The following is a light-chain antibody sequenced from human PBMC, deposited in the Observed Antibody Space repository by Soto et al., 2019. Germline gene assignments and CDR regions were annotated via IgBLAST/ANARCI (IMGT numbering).Light chain of an antibody. CDR1: QNISNY. CDR3: QQYDNLPLT. J-gene: IGKJ4*01. CDR2: AAS. V-gene: IGKV1-33*01. Sequence: DIQMTQSPSSLSASVGDRGTITCRASQNISNYLNWYRQKPGKAPKILIYAASSLQSGVPSRFSGSGSGTDFTFTISSLQPEDIATYYCQQYDNLPLTFGGGTKVDIK.